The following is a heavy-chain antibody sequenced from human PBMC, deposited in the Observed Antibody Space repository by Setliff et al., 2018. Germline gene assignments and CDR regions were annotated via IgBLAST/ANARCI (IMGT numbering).Heavy chain of an antibody. D-gene: IGHD2-21*02. Sequence: GGSLRLSCAASGFTFGSYGMSWVRQAPGKGLEWVSAIYGSGANTFYADPVKGRFTVSRDNSKNTLYLQMSILRPEDTALYYCVRDSSADYYDNDYFKYWGQGALVTVYS. CDR3: VRDSSADYYDNDYFKY. CDR2: IYGSGANT. J-gene: IGHJ1*01. CDR1: GFTFGSYG. V-gene: IGHV3-23*01.